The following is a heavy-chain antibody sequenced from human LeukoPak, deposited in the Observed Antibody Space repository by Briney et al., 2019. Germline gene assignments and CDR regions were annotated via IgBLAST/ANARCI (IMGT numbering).Heavy chain of an antibody. CDR3: AKGAPYSSGWYSDY. D-gene: IGHD6-19*01. J-gene: IGHJ4*02. CDR2: ISGSGSST. CDR1: GITFSSYA. Sequence: GGSLRLSCAVPGITFSSYAMTWVRQAPGKGLEWVSTISGSGSSTYYAGSVKGRFTISRDNSKNTLYLQMNSLRAEDTAVYYCAKGAPYSSGWYSDYWGQGTLVTVSS. V-gene: IGHV3-23*01.